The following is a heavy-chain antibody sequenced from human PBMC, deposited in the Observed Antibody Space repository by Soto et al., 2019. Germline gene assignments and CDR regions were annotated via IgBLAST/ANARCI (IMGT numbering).Heavy chain of an antibody. CDR3: ATCQLGEYYYAMDI. V-gene: IGHV4-4*02. J-gene: IGHJ6*02. Sequence: SETLSLTCGVSGDSIITYKWWTWVRQTPGKGLEWIGEIYDSGNTRYNPSLKSRVTISKDTSKNELSLKLNSVTVADTAVYYCATCQLGEYYYAMDIWGQGTTVTVSS. D-gene: IGHD7-27*01. CDR2: IYDSGNT. CDR1: GDSIITYKW.